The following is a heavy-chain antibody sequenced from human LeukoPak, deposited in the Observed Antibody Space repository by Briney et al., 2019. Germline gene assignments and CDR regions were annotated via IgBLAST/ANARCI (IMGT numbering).Heavy chain of an antibody. CDR3: ARDWELRYSQGGLDN. V-gene: IGHV1-2*02. Sequence: GASVKVSCKISGYNFVVYYIHWLRQAPGQGLEWMGWINPRTGETHYAQQFQGRLTVTRDTPISTAYMELTRLTSDDSAVYFCARDWELRYSQGGLDNWGQGTLVSISS. CDR2: INPRTGET. J-gene: IGHJ4*02. D-gene: IGHD3-9*01. CDR1: GYNFVVYY.